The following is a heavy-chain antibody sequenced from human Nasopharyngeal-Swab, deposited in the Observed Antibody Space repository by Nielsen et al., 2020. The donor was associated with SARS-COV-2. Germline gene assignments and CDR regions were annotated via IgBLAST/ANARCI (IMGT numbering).Heavy chain of an antibody. V-gene: IGHV3-33*01. J-gene: IGHJ4*02. Sequence: GESLKISCAASGFTFSSYGMHWVRQAPGKGLEWAAVIWYDGSNKYYADSVKGRFTISRDNSKNTLYLQMNSLRAEDTAVYYCARDRVVPAVPDYWGQGTLVTVSS. CDR2: IWYDGSNK. CDR1: GFTFSSYG. CDR3: ARDRVVPAVPDY. D-gene: IGHD2-2*01.